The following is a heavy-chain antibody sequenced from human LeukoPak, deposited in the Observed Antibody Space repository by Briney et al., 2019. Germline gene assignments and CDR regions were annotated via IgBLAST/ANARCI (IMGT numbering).Heavy chain of an antibody. CDR3: AREHRDHYYDSSGYYDG. Sequence: ASVKVSCKASGYTFTSYGISWVRQAPGQGLEWMGWISAYNGNTNYAQKLRGRVTMTTDTSTSTAYMELRSLRSDDTAVYYCAREHRDHYYDSSGYYDGWGQGTLVTVSS. CDR2: ISAYNGNT. J-gene: IGHJ4*02. D-gene: IGHD3-22*01. V-gene: IGHV1-18*01. CDR1: GYTFTSYG.